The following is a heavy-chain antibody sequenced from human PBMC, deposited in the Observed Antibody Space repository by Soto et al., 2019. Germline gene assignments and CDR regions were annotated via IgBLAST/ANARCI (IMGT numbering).Heavy chain of an antibody. Sequence: EVQLVQSRAEVTEPGESLTISCEGSGYSFSTYWIGWVRQMPGRGLEWMGSIYPGDSDTRYNPSFRDHVTISADKSIITAYLQWSSLKPSDTAIYFCARHRGGTTSPYSSFDLWGQGTLVTVSS. CDR2: IYPGDSDT. CDR3: ARHRGGTTSPYSSFDL. D-gene: IGHD3-9*01. V-gene: IGHV5-51*01. CDR1: GYSFSTYW. J-gene: IGHJ4*02.